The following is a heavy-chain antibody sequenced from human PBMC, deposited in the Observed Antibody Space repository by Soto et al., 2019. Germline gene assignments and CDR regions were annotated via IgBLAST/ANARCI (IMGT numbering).Heavy chain of an antibody. CDR3: ARGGSNWYFPWFDP. CDR1: NGSISSGGSS. D-gene: IGHD6-13*01. Sequence: QLQLLESGSGLVKPSQPLSLTCAVSNGSISSGGSSWSWIRQPPGKALEWIGYIFQSGSTYYKSSLKSRVIISLDRSKNQFSLKLNSVTAAEAGVYFCARGGSNWYFPWFDPWGQGALVTVS. CDR2: IFQSGST. J-gene: IGHJ5*02. V-gene: IGHV4-30-2*01.